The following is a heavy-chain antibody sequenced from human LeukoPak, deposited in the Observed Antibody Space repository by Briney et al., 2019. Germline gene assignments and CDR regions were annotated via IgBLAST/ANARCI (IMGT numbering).Heavy chain of an antibody. CDR1: AFTFSDYS. V-gene: IGHV3-48*02. J-gene: IGHJ3*01. Sequence: GGSLRLSCAASAFTFSDYSMNWVRQAPGKGLEWISYIDTSRSTMYYADSVMVRFTISRDNAKESLYLQMNSLRDEDTAVYYCAREDDSWGPNNLDLWGQGTMVTV. CDR3: AREDDSWGPNNLDL. CDR2: IDTSRSTM. D-gene: IGHD7-27*01.